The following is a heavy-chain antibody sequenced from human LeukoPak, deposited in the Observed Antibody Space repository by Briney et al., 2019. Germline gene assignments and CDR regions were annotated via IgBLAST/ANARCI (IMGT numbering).Heavy chain of an antibody. CDR1: GDAMTSGTYY. Sequence: SETLSLTCTVSGDAMTSGTYYWDWIRQAPGKGLEWIGNIYHSGITHYTPSFESRVTMTVDTSRNQFSLKLNSLTAADTAVYYCARHHATSNCSVPWVQGILVTVSS. CDR2: IYHSGIT. V-gene: IGHV4-39*01. CDR3: ARHHATSNCSVP. J-gene: IGHJ5*02.